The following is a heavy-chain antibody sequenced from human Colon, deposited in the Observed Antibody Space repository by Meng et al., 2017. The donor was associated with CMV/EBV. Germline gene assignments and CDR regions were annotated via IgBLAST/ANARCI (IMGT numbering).Heavy chain of an antibody. J-gene: IGHJ4*02. V-gene: IGHV4-59*01. CDR3: ARGSGRPDC. D-gene: IGHD6-19*01. CDR1: GGSINSYY. CDR2: IYYTGNT. Sequence: GSLRLSCSVPGGSINSYYWSWIRQPPGKGLEWIGYIYYTGNTNYNPSLKSRVTISVDASKNQVSLTVASVTAADTAVYYCARGSGRPDCWGQGTLVTVSS.